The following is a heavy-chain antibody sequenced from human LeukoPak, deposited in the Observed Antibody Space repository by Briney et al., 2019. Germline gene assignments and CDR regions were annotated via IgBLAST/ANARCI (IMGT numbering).Heavy chain of an antibody. V-gene: IGHV5-51*01. CDR2: IYPGDSDT. J-gene: IGHJ4*02. D-gene: IGHD2-21*02. CDR3: ARLTYCGGDCYSAIDY. CDR1: GYSFTSYW. Sequence: GESLKISCKGSGYSFTSYWIGWVRQMPGKGLEWMGIIYPGDSDTRYSPSFQGQVTISADKSSSTAYLQWSGVKASDTAMYYCARLTYCGGDCYSAIDYWGQGTLVTVSS.